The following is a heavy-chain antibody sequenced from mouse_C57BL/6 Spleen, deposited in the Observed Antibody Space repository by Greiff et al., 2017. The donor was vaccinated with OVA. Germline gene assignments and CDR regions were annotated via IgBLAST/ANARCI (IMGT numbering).Heavy chain of an antibody. CDR2: IDPETGGT. D-gene: IGHD1-1*01. V-gene: IGHV1-15*01. CDR1: GYTFTDYE. Sequence: VQLQQSGAELVRPGASVTLSCKASGYTFTDYEMHWVKQTPVHGLEWIGAIDPETGGTAYNQKFKGKAILTADKSSSTAYMELRSLTSEDSAVYYCTIDYYGPPFGDWGKGTTVTVSS. CDR3: TIDYYGPPFGD. J-gene: IGHJ2*01.